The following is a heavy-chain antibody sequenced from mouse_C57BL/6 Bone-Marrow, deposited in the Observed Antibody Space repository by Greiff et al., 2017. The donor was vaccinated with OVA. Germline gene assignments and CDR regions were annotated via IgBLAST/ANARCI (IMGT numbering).Heavy chain of an antibody. J-gene: IGHJ4*01. V-gene: IGHV7-1*01. CDR3: ARDDGNYGYAMDY. CDR1: GFTFSDFY. CDR2: SRNKANDYTT. D-gene: IGHD2-1*01. Sequence: EVKVVESGGGLVQSGRSLRLSCATSGFTFSDFYMEWVRQAPGKGLEWIAASRNKANDYTTEYSASVKGRFIVSRDTSQSILYLQMNALRAEDTAIYYCARDDGNYGYAMDYWGQGTSVTVSS.